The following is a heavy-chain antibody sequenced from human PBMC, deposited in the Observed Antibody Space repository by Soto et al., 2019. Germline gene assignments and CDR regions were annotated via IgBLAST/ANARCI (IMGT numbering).Heavy chain of an antibody. CDR3: XRXXXXXXXXXXXXXY. CDR2: IKQDGSEK. CDR1: GXTFXXYW. Sequence: EVQLVESGXGLVXPGGXXRLSCXASGXTFXXYWMXWVRXXPXXXXXXXANIKQDGSEKYYVDSVKGRFTISRDNAKNSLYLQMNSLXAEXTXVYXXXRXXXXXXXXXXXXXYWGQGTLVTVSS. V-gene: IGHV3-7*01. J-gene: IGHJ4*02.